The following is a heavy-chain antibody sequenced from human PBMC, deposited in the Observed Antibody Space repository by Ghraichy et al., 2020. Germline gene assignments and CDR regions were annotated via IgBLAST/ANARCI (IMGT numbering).Heavy chain of an antibody. CDR3: ARDPPGVDFWSGYPLYAFDI. Sequence: ASVKVSCKASGYTFTSYAMHWVRQAPGQRLEWMGWINAGNGNTKYSQKFQGRVTITRDTSASTAYMELSSLRSEDTAVYYCARDPPGVDFWSGYPLYAFDIWGQGTMVTVSS. D-gene: IGHD3-3*01. CDR2: INAGNGNT. CDR1: GYTFTSYA. V-gene: IGHV1-3*01. J-gene: IGHJ3*02.